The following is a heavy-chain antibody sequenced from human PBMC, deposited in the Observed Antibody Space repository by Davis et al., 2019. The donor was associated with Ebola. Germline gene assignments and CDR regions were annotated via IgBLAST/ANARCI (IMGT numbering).Heavy chain of an antibody. CDR1: GGSISSSNW. V-gene: IGHV4-4*02. J-gene: IGHJ4*02. Sequence: SETLSLTCAVSGGSISSSNWWSWVRQPPGKGLEWIGEIYHSGSTYYNPSLKSRVTISVDRSKIQFSLKLSSVTAADTAVYYCARSSSWYSVDYWGQGTLVTVSS. CDR2: IYHSGST. D-gene: IGHD6-13*01. CDR3: ARSSSWYSVDY.